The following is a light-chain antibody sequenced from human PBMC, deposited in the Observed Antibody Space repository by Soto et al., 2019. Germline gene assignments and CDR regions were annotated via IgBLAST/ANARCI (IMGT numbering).Light chain of an antibody. CDR3: QQYVDSPET. CDR2: DSS. Sequence: ELVLTQSPGTLSLYPGERATLSCRASQSISSYVAWYQQKPGQAPRVLIYDSSSRATGVPDRFSGSGSGTDFTLTISRLEPEDFAVYYCQQYVDSPETFGGGTKV. J-gene: IGKJ4*01. V-gene: IGKV3-20*01. CDR1: QSISSY.